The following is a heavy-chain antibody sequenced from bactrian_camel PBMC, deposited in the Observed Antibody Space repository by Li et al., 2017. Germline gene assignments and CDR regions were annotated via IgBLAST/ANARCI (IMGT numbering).Heavy chain of an antibody. CDR1: AHTFCI. CDR2: LDSNGST. V-gene: IGHV3S53*01. J-gene: IGHJ4*01. CDR3: AAPTVYGCPAHQSGYTY. D-gene: IGHD3*01. Sequence: VQAGGSLRLSCAANAHTFCIAWFRQAPGKEREEVATLDSNGSTKYADSVKGRFTISKGNAKNSVYLQMNALKPEDTGTYYCAAPTVYGCPAHQSGYTYWGQGTQVTVS.